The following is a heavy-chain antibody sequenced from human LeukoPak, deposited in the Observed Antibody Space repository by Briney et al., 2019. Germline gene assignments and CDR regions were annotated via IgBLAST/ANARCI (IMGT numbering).Heavy chain of an antibody. CDR2: IGTAGDT. Sequence: EGSLRFSCAASGFTFSSYDMHWVRQATGKGLEWVSAIGTAGDTYYPGSVKGRFTISRENAKNSLYLQMNSLRAGDTAVYYCARGLGSGSYYPFWGQGTLVTVSS. CDR1: GFTFSSYD. D-gene: IGHD3-10*01. V-gene: IGHV3-13*01. J-gene: IGHJ4*02. CDR3: ARGLGSGSYYPF.